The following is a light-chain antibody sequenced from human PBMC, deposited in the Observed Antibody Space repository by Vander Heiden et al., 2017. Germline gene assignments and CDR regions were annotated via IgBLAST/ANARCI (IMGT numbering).Light chain of an antibody. V-gene: IGKV3-15*01. CDR3: QHYNNWPSLT. CDR1: QSVGSY. J-gene: IGKJ4*01. CDR2: DAS. Sequence: EILMTQSPATLSVSPGERATLSCRASQSVGSYLAWYQQKAGQAPRLLIFDASTRATGIPARFSGSGYGTDFTLTISSRQSEDFAIYYCQHYNNWPSLTFGGGTKVEI.